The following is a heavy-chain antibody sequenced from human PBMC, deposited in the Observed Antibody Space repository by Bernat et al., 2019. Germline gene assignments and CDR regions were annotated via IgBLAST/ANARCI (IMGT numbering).Heavy chain of an antibody. CDR1: GFTFSSYA. V-gene: IGHV3-23*01. J-gene: IGHJ1*01. CDR3: AVSPAGTRYFQH. Sequence: EVQLLESGGGLVQPGGSLRLSCAASGFTFSSYAMSWVRQAPGKGLEWVSAISGSGGSTYYADSVKGRFTISRDNSKNTLYLQMNSLRAEDTAVYYCAVSPAGTRYFQHLGQGTLVTVSS. D-gene: IGHD6-19*01. CDR2: ISGSGGST.